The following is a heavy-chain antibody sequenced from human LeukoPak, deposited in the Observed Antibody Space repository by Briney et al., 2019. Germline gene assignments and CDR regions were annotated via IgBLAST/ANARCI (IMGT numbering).Heavy chain of an antibody. D-gene: IGHD1-1*01. CDR1: GFTFSSYE. J-gene: IGHJ4*02. CDR3: ARKVPGTTFFDY. CDR2: ISSGGNTI. V-gene: IGHV3-48*03. Sequence: GGSLRLSCAASGFTFSSYEGNWVRQAPGKGLEWMSYISSGGNTIYYADSVKGRFTISRDNARNSVYLQMNSLRPEDTAVYYCARKVPGTTFFDYWGQGTLVTVS.